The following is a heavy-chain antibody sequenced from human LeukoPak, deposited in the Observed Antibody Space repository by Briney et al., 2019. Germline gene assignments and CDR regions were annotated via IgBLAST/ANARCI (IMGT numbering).Heavy chain of an antibody. J-gene: IGHJ6*03. V-gene: IGHV1-69*05. CDR3: ASCGSSTSWYFMDV. CDR2: IIPIFGTA. Sequence: ASVKVSCKASGGPFSSYPNRWVRQAPGQGLEGMGRIIPIFGTANYAQKFQGRGPHTRDESTRTAYMELSSLRSEETAVYYCASCGSSTSWYFMDVWGKGTTVTVSS. D-gene: IGHD2-2*01. CDR1: GGPFSSYP.